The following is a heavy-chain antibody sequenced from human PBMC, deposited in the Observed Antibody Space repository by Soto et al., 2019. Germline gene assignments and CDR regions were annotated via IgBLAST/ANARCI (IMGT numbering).Heavy chain of an antibody. Sequence: EVQLVESGGGLVQPGGSLRLSCAASGFTISGNAMNWVRQAPGRGLEWVSYISSSSTNIHYADSVRGRFTISRDNATNSLYLQMNSPRDEDTAVYRCARDLSWGSKWYYYMDVWGKGTTVTVSS. J-gene: IGHJ6*03. D-gene: IGHD3-16*01. CDR3: ARDLSWGSKWYYYMDV. CDR1: GFTISGNA. V-gene: IGHV3-48*02. CDR2: ISSSSTNI.